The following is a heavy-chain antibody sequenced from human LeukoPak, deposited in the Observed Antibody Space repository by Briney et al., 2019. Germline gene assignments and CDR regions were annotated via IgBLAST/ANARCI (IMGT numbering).Heavy chain of an antibody. CDR2: IYYSGST. V-gene: IGHV4-39*01. D-gene: IGHD4-17*01. CDR1: GGSISSSSCY. Sequence: SETLSLTCTVSGGSISSSSCYWGWIRQPPGRGLEWIGSIYYSGSTYYNPSLKSRVTISVDTSKNQFSLKLSSVTAADTAVYYCARQEDGDSSWFDPWGQGTLVTVSS. J-gene: IGHJ5*02. CDR3: ARQEDGDSSWFDP.